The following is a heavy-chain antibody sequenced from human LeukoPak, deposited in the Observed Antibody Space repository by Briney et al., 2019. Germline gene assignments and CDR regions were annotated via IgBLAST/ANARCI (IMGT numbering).Heavy chain of an antibody. J-gene: IGHJ4*02. Sequence: SETLSLTCTVSSDSISSDFWSWIRQAPGKGLEWIGYINYSGTTKYNPSLKSRVSISIDTSKKQVSLRLRSVTASDTAVYYCARLDCNADSCYNYWGLGALITVSS. V-gene: IGHV4-59*08. D-gene: IGHD2-15*01. CDR2: INYSGTT. CDR1: SDSISSDF. CDR3: ARLDCNADSCYNY.